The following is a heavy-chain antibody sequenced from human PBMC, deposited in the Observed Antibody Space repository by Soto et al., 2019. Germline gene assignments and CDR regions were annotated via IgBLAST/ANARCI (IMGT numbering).Heavy chain of an antibody. D-gene: IGHD5-12*01. CDR2: IKTRTEGGTT. CDR1: GFTISDAW. CDR3: ATGRNSGNDIMDV. Sequence: GGSLRLSCAASGFTISDAWMNWSRQAPGKGLDGVGPIKTRTEGGTTDYTAPGKGRFTISWDDSKNTLFLQMNSLKTEDTAVYYCATGRNSGNDIMDVWGQGTAVTVSS. J-gene: IGHJ6*02. V-gene: IGHV3-15*07.